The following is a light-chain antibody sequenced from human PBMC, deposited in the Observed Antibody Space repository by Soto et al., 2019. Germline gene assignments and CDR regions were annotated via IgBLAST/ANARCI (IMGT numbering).Light chain of an antibody. J-gene: IGKJ1*01. CDR2: GAS. CDR3: QHYANSPWT. CDR1: QSVTSNY. V-gene: IGKV3-20*01. Sequence: EIDLTQSPGTLSLSPGERATLSCRASQSVTSNYVAWYQQKPGQAPRLLLFGASIRDTGIPDRFSGSGSGTDFTLTIGRLEPEDFAVYYCQHYANSPWTFGQGNKVDSK.